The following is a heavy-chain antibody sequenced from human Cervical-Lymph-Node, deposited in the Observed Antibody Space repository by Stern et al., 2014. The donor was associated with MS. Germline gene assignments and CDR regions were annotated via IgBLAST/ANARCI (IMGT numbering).Heavy chain of an antibody. CDR3: AKDRRDGPFDS. V-gene: IGHV3-9*01. Sequence: EVQLVESGGGLVQPGRSLRLSCAASGFAFDEYSMHWVRLPPGKGLEWVSGLSWNSGHVNYADSVKGRFTISRDNAKNSLFLQMNSLRAEDTALYYCAKDRRDGPFDSWGQGTLVTVSS. CDR2: LSWNSGHV. CDR1: GFAFDEYS. D-gene: IGHD5-24*01. J-gene: IGHJ4*02.